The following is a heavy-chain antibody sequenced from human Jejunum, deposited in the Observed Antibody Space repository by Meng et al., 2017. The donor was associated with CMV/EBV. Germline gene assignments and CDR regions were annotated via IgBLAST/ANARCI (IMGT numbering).Heavy chain of an antibody. CDR2: VSGTGATT. CDR1: GFPFSTYA. CDR3: AKFRTTMIASTYDY. V-gene: IGHV3-23*01. Sequence: SGFPFSTYAMSWVRQAPGKGLEWVSTVSGTGATTYYADSVKGQFTISRGNSKNTLYLQMNNLRVDDTAVYYCAKFRTTMIASTYDYWGQGILVTVSS. J-gene: IGHJ4*02. D-gene: IGHD3-22*01.